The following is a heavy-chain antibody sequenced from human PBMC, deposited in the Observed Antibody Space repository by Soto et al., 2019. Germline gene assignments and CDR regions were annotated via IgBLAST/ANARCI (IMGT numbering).Heavy chain of an antibody. J-gene: IGHJ5*02. V-gene: IGHV4-39*01. Sequence: SETLSLTCTVSGGSISSGTYYWGWIRQPPGKGLEWIGSMYYSGSTSYNPSLKSRVTMSVDTSKNQLSLRLSSVTAADTAVYYCARLHCNSTNCVPIDPWGQGTLVTVSS. CDR1: GGSISSGTYY. D-gene: IGHD2-2*01. CDR2: MYYSGST. CDR3: ARLHCNSTNCVPIDP.